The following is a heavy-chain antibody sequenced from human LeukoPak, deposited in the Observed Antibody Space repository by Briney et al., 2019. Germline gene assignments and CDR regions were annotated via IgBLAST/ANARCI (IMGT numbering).Heavy chain of an antibody. CDR3: ARLGRDYDILTGYYHPPL. CDR2: IYYSGST. D-gene: IGHD3-9*01. CDR1: GGSISSYY. J-gene: IGHJ4*02. V-gene: IGHV4-59*08. Sequence: SETLSLTCTVSGGSISSYYWSWIRQPPGKGLEWIGYIYYSGSTNYNPSLKSRLTISVDTSKNQFSLKLSSVTAADTAVYYCARLGRDYDILTGYYHPPLWGQGTLVTVTS.